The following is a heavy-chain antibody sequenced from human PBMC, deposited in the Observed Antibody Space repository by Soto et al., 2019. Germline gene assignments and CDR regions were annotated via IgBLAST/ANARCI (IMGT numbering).Heavy chain of an antibody. Sequence: QVTLKESGPVLVKPTETLTLTCTVSGFSLSNARMGVSWIRQPPGKALEWLAHIFSNDEKSYSTSLKSRLTISKDTYKSQVVLTMTNMDPVDTATYYCARIRDCSGGSCYFLGWYFDLWGRGTLVTVSS. D-gene: IGHD2-15*01. CDR3: ARIRDCSGGSCYFLGWYFDL. CDR1: GFSLSNARMG. J-gene: IGHJ2*01. V-gene: IGHV2-26*01. CDR2: IFSNDEK.